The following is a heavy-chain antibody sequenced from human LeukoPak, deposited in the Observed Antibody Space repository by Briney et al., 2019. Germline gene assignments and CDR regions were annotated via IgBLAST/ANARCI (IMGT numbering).Heavy chain of an antibody. CDR1: GFTFSSYS. Sequence: GGSLRLSCAASGFTFSSYSMNWVRQAPGKGLEWVSSISSSSSHIYYADSVKGRFTISRDNAKNSLYLQMNSLRAEDTAVYYCARTNEGYGDYYPFDYWGQGTLVTVSS. J-gene: IGHJ4*02. V-gene: IGHV3-21*01. CDR2: ISSSSSHI. CDR3: ARTNEGYGDYYPFDY. D-gene: IGHD4-17*01.